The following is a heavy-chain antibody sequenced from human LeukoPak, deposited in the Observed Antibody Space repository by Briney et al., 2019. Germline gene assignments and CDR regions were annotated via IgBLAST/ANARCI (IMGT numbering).Heavy chain of an antibody. Sequence: SETLSLTCTVSGGSISSYYGSWIRQPPGKGLEWSGYIYYSGSTNYNPSLKSRVTITVDTSKNQFSLKLSSVTAADTAVYYCARMCSTGCYHFDYWGQGTLVTVSS. D-gene: IGHD2-2*01. CDR3: ARMCSTGCYHFDY. CDR1: GGSISSYY. J-gene: IGHJ4*02. V-gene: IGHV4-59*01. CDR2: IYYSGST.